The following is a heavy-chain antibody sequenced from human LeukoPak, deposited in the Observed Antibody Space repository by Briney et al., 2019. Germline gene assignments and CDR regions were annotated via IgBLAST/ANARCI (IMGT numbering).Heavy chain of an antibody. CDR3: AREQTRYSSSWGFDP. V-gene: IGHV4-39*07. Sequence: SETLSLTCTVSGGSISSSSYYWGWIRQPPGKGLEWIGSIYYSGSTYYNPSLKSRVTISVDTSKNQFSLKLSSVTAADTAVYYCAREQTRYSSSWGFDPWGQGTLVTVSS. CDR1: GGSISSSSYY. D-gene: IGHD6-13*01. J-gene: IGHJ5*02. CDR2: IYYSGST.